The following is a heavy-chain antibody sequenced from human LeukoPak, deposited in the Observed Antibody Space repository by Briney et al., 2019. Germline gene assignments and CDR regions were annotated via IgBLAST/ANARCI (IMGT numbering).Heavy chain of an antibody. V-gene: IGHV3-74*01. J-gene: IGHJ4*02. Sequence: GGSLRLSCAASGFTFSSYWMHWVRQAPGKGLVWVSRIHSDGSGTTYADSVKGRLTISRDNAKNTLYLQMTGLRDEDAAVYYCARGRSSSSWSDYWGQGTLVTVSS. CDR2: IHSDGSGT. CDR3: ARGRSSSSWSDY. CDR1: GFTFSSYW. D-gene: IGHD6-13*01.